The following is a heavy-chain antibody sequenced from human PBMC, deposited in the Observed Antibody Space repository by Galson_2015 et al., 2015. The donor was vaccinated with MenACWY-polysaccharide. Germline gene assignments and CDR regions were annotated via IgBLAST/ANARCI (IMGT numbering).Heavy chain of an antibody. CDR3: ARDPKQKPTTVPTGRFDY. D-gene: IGHD4-17*01. J-gene: IGHJ4*02. CDR1: GYTFNTYA. CDR2: INTNTGNQ. V-gene: IGHV7-4-1*02. Sequence: SVKVSCKASGYTFNTYAMNWVRQAPGQGLEWVGGINTNTGNQTYAQGFTGRFVFSLDASASTAYLQISSLKAEDTAVYYCARDPKQKPTTVPTGRFDYWGQGTLVTVSS.